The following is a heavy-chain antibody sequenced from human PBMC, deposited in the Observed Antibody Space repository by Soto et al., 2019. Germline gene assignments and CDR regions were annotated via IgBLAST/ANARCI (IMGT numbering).Heavy chain of an antibody. V-gene: IGHV3-74*01. D-gene: IGHD3-22*01. CDR2: INSDGSSI. CDR1: GFTFSSYW. J-gene: IGHJ4*02. CDR3: ARASRNYYDSSGYLYYFDY. Sequence: GALRLSCAAPGFTFSSYWMHWVRQAPGKGLVWVSRINSDGSSISYADSVKGRFTISRDNAKNTLYLQMNSLRAEDTAVYYCARASRNYYDSSGYLYYFDYWGQGTLVTVSS.